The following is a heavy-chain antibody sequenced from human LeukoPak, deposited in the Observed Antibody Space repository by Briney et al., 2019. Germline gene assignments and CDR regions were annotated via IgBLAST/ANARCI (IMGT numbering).Heavy chain of an antibody. CDR3: ARVASYGDYDDY. V-gene: IGHV3-30-3*01. J-gene: IGHJ4*02. CDR2: ISYDGSNK. Sequence: GGSLRLSCAASGFTFGSYAMHWVRQAPGKGLEWVAVISYDGSNKYYADSVKGRFTISRDNSKNTLYLQMNSLRAEDTAVYYCARVASYGDYDDYWGQGTLVTVSS. D-gene: IGHD4-17*01. CDR1: GFTFGSYA.